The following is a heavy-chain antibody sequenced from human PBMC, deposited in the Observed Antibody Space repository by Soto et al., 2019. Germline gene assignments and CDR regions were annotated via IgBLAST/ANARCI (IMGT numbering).Heavy chain of an antibody. CDR1: GGSVRSSSYY. V-gene: IGHV4-39*01. J-gene: IGHJ4*02. CDR3: ARHEGGAPADRPLDY. CDR2: IYYSGRT. Sequence: QLRLQESGPGLVKSSETLSLTCTISGGSVRSSSYYWGWIRQPPGKGLEWIASIYYSGRTHNNPALKRRVTMSIDTYTNQFSLKMNSVTAADTAVYYCARHEGGAPADRPLDYWGQGTLVTVSS. D-gene: IGHD6-13*01.